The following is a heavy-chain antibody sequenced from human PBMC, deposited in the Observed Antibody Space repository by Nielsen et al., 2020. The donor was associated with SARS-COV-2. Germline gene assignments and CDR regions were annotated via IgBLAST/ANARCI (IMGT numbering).Heavy chain of an antibody. CDR3: AREGNYDSSGYYPDY. Sequence: GGSLRLSCAASGFTFSSYSMNWVRQAPGKGLEWVSSISSSSSYIYYADSVKGRFTISRDNAKNSLYLQMNSLRAEDTAVYYCAREGNYDSSGYYPDYWGQGTLVTVSS. J-gene: IGHJ4*02. CDR1: GFTFSSYS. V-gene: IGHV3-21*01. D-gene: IGHD3-22*01. CDR2: ISSSSSYI.